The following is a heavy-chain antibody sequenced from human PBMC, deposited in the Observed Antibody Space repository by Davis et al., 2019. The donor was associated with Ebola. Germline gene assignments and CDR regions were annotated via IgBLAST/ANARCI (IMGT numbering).Heavy chain of an antibody. J-gene: IGHJ6*02. CDR3: ARGTGGSGSYPGYYGMDV. CDR2: ISYDGSNK. Sequence: PGGSLRLSCAASGFTFSGSAMHWVRQAPGKGLEWVAVISYDGSNKYYADSVKGRFTISRDNSKNTLYLQMNSLRAEDTAVYYCARGTGGSGSYPGYYGMDVWGQGTTVTVSS. D-gene: IGHD3-10*01. CDR1: GFTFSGSA. V-gene: IGHV3-30-3*01.